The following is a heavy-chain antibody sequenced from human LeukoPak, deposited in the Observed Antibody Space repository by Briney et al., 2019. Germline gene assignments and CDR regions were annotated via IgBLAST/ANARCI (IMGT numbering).Heavy chain of an antibody. J-gene: IGHJ6*02. CDR2: ISAYNGNT. D-gene: IGHD3-22*01. CDR3: ARVAVTMIVVVIYLRGRWYYYGMDV. V-gene: IGHV1-18*01. Sequence: AASVKVSCKASGYTYTSYGISWVRQAPGQGLEWMGWISAYNGNTNYAQKLQGRVTMTTDTSTSTAYMELRSLRSDDTAVYYCARVAVTMIVVVIYLRGRWYYYGMDVWGQGTTVTVSS. CDR1: GYTYTSYG.